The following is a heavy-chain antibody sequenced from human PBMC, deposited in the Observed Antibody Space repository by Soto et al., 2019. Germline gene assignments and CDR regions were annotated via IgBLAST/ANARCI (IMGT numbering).Heavy chain of an antibody. Sequence: SVKVSCKASGGTFSSYAISWVRQAPGQGLEWMGGIIPIFGTANYAQKFQGRVTITADESTSTAYMELSSLRSEDTAVYYCARAPASIVGATPALFDPRGQGSSVIVSS. J-gene: IGHJ5*02. V-gene: IGHV1-69*13. CDR1: GGTFSSYA. CDR3: ARAPASIVGATPALFDP. D-gene: IGHD1-26*01. CDR2: IIPIFGTA.